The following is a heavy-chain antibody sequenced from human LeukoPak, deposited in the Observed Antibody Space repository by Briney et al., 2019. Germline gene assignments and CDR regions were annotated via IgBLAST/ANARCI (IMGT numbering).Heavy chain of an antibody. V-gene: IGHV3-30*03. Sequence: GGSLRLSCAASGFPFGSYGMHWVRQVPGKGLEWLSVISNDGSTKYYADSVKGRFTISRDNAKNSLYLQMNSLRAEDTAVYYCARDGHYDILTGYFQDWGQGTLVTVSS. D-gene: IGHD3-9*01. J-gene: IGHJ1*01. CDR2: ISNDGSTK. CDR3: ARDGHYDILTGYFQD. CDR1: GFPFGSYG.